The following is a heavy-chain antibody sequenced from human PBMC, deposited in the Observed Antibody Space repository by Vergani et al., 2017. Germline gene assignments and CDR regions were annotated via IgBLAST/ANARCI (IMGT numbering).Heavy chain of an antibody. V-gene: IGHV1-69*06. Sequence: QVQLVQSGAEVKKPGSSVKVSCKASGGTFSSYAISWVRQAPGQGLEWMGGIIPIFSTANYAQKFQGRVTITADKSTSTAYMELSSLRSEDTAVYYCASEQYYYGSGSYTYYFDYWGQGTLVTVSS. CDR1: GGTFSSYA. CDR2: IIPIFSTA. D-gene: IGHD3-10*01. J-gene: IGHJ4*02. CDR3: ASEQYYYGSGSYTYYFDY.